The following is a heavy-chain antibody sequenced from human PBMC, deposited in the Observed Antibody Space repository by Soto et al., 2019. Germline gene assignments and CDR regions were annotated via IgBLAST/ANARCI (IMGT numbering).Heavy chain of an antibody. D-gene: IGHD6-19*01. CDR3: ARDSSSGWCSEEACWFDP. CDR2: IRIRSSDI. J-gene: IGHJ5*02. CDR1: GFTFSSYS. Sequence: GGSLRLSCAASGFTFSSYSMNWVRQAPGKGLEWVSSIRIRSSDIHYADSVKGRFTISRDNAKNSLYLQMNSLRVDDTAVYFCARDSSSGWCSEEACWFDPWGQGTLVTVSS. V-gene: IGHV3-21*01.